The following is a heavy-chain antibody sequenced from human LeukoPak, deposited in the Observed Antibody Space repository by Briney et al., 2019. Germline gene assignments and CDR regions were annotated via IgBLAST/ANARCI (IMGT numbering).Heavy chain of an antibody. J-gene: IGHJ4*02. V-gene: IGHV1-18*01. CDR2: ISAYNGNS. CDR3: ARAEDSSGYVGFDH. CDR1: GYSFTSYG. D-gene: IGHD3-22*01. Sequence: ASVKVSYKASGYSFTSYGLSWVRRAPGQGLEGVGWISAYNGNSNYEQEPQGRVPMTTDTSTSTAYMELRSLRSDHTAMYHCARAEDSSGYVGFDHWPGGPRVRVSS.